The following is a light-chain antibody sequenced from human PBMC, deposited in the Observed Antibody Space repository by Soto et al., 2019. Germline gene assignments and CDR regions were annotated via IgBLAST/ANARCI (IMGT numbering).Light chain of an antibody. J-gene: IGLJ1*01. CDR3: CSYAGSSTYV. Sequence: QSALTQPASVSGSPGQSITISCTGTSSDVGSYNLVSWYQQHPGKAPKVMIYEGSKRPSGVSNRFSGSKSGNTASLTISGLQAEDETDYYCCSYAGSSTYVFGTGTNLTVL. CDR2: EGS. CDR1: SSDVGSYNL. V-gene: IGLV2-23*01.